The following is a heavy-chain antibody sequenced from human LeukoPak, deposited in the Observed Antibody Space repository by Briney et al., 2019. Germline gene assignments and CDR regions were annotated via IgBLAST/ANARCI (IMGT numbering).Heavy chain of an antibody. Sequence: SETLSLTCTVSGGSISSYYWSRIRQPPGKGLEWIGYISYSGSTNYNPSLKSRVTISVDTSKNQFSLKLSSVTAADTAVYYCARGSEAGPITIFGVGHNAFDIWGQGTMVTVSS. V-gene: IGHV4-59*01. J-gene: IGHJ3*02. CDR2: ISYSGST. CDR3: ARGSEAGPITIFGVGHNAFDI. D-gene: IGHD3-3*01. CDR1: GGSISSYY.